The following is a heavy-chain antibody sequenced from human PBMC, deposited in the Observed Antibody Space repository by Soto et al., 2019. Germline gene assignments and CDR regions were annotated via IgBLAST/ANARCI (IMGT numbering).Heavy chain of an antibody. J-gene: IGHJ4*02. D-gene: IGHD2-2*01. CDR2: ISAYNGNT. CDR1: GYTFTSYG. CDR3: ARSGGSVLVPAAMSKQSSCYFDY. Sequence: ASVKVSCKASGYTFTSYGISWVRQAPGQGLEWMGWISAYNGNTNYAQKLQGRVTMTTDTSTSTAYMELRSLRSDDTAVYYCARSGGSVLVPAAMSKQSSCYFDYWGQGTLVTVSS. V-gene: IGHV1-18*01.